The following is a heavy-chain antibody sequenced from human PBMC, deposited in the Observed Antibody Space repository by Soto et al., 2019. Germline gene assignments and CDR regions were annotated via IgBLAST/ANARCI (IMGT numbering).Heavy chain of an antibody. Sequence: SVKVSCKASGGTFSSYAISWVRQAPGQGLEWMGGIIPIFGTANYAQKFQGRVTITADESTSTAYMELSSLKSEDTAMYYCARDLRAAGRPGMDVWGQGTPVTVSS. CDR1: GGTFSSYA. CDR2: IIPIFGTA. D-gene: IGHD6-13*01. CDR3: ARDLRAAGRPGMDV. V-gene: IGHV1-69*13. J-gene: IGHJ6*02.